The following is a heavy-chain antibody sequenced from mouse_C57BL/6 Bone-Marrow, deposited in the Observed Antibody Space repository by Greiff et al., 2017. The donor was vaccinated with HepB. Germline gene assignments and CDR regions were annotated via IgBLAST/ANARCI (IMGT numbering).Heavy chain of an antibody. CDR3: VRAPILYYFDY. CDR2: IYPRSGNT. CDR1: GYTFTSYG. V-gene: IGHV1-81*01. Sequence: QVHVKQSGAELARPGASVKLSCKASGYTFTSYGISWVKQRTGQGLEWIGEIYPRSGNTYYNEKFKGKATLTADKSSSTAYMELRSLTSEDSAVYFCVRAPILYYFDYWGQGTTLTVSS. J-gene: IGHJ2*01.